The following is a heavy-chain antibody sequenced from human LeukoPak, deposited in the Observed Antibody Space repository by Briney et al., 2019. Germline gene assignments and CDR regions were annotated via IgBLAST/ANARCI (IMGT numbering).Heavy chain of an antibody. CDR1: VYTFTSYA. CDR3: ARGGWYCSGGRCYSSYFDY. D-gene: IGHD2-15*01. Sequence: ASVNVSCKASVYTFTSYAMHWVRQAPGHTLEWLGLIKARNGNTKYSQKFQGRVTITRDTSASTAYMELSSLRSEDAAVYYCARGGWYCSGGRCYSSYFDYWGQGTLVTVSS. CDR2: IKARNGNT. V-gene: IGHV1-3*01. J-gene: IGHJ4*02.